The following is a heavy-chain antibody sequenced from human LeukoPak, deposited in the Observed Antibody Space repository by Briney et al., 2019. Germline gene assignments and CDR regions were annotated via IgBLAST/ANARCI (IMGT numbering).Heavy chain of an antibody. CDR2: ISGSGGST. CDR1: GFTFSTYA. D-gene: IGHD5-18*01. Sequence: GGSLRLSCAVSGFTFSTYAMSWVRQAPGKGLEWVSGISGSGGSTYYADSVKGRFTISRDNAKNSLYLQMNSLRAEDTAVYYCARVQLWFYGMDVWGQGTTVTVSS. J-gene: IGHJ6*02. CDR3: ARVQLWFYGMDV. V-gene: IGHV3-23*01.